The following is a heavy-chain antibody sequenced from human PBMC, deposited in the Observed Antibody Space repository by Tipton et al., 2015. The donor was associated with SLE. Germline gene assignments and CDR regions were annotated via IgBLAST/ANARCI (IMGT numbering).Heavy chain of an antibody. CDR1: GSSITSRSYY. J-gene: IGHJ6*03. Sequence: TLSLTCTVSGSSITSRSYYWGWIRQPPGKGLEWIGEINHSGGTNYNPSLKSRVTISVDTSKNQFSLKLSSVTAADTAVYYCARAPGLDRDYYYYYYMDVWGKGTTVTVSS. CDR2: INHSGGT. V-gene: IGHV4-39*07. D-gene: IGHD3/OR15-3a*01. CDR3: ARAPGLDRDYYYYYYMDV.